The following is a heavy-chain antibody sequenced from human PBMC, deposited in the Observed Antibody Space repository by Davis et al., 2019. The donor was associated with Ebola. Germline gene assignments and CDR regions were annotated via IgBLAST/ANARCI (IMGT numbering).Heavy chain of an antibody. V-gene: IGHV3-73*01. J-gene: IGHJ6*02. Sequence: GGSLRLSCAASGFTFSGSAMHWVRQASGKGLEWFGRIRSKANSYATAYAASVKGRFTISRDDSKNTAYLQMNSLKTEDTAVYYCTTRIAAAGTYYYYGMDVWGQGTTVTVSS. CDR3: TTRIAAAGTYYYYGMDV. CDR2: IRSKANSYAT. D-gene: IGHD6-13*01. CDR1: GFTFSGSA.